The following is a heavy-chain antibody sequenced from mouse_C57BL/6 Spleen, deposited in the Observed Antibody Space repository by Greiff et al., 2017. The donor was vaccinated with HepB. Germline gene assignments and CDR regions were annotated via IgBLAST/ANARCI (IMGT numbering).Heavy chain of an antibody. Sequence: DVQLQESEGGLVQPGSSMKLSCTASGFTFSDYYMAWVRQVPEKGLEWVANINYDGSSTYYLDSLKSRFIISRDNAKNILYLQMSSLKSEDTATYYCARGGLLRGGAMDYWGQGTSVTVSS. CDR1: GFTFSDYY. J-gene: IGHJ4*01. CDR2: INYDGSST. D-gene: IGHD2-3*01. V-gene: IGHV5-16*01. CDR3: ARGGLLRGGAMDY.